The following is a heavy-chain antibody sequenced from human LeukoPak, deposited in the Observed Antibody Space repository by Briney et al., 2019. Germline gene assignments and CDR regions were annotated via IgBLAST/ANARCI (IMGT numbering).Heavy chain of an antibody. J-gene: IGHJ6*02. CDR3: ARDLPISVATISFNYYYYGMDV. D-gene: IGHD5-12*01. CDR1: GSTFTSYA. V-gene: IGHV1-18*01. Sequence: GAPVTVSFTASGSTFTSYAISWVRQAPGPGLEWMGWISAYNGNTNYAQKLQGRVTMTTDTSTSTAYMELRSLRSDDTAVYYCARDLPISVATISFNYYYYGMDVWGQGTAVTVSS. CDR2: ISAYNGNT.